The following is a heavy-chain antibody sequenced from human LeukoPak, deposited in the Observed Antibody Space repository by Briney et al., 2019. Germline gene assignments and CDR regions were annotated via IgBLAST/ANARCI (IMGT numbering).Heavy chain of an antibody. D-gene: IGHD6-19*01. Sequence: ASVKVSCKASGYTFTSYYMHWVRQAPGQGLEWMGGIIPIFGTADYAQKFQGRVTITADESTSTAYMELSSLRSEDTAVYYCARGLPSIAVAGTDYYYYYMDVWGKGTTVTISS. CDR2: IIPIFGTA. CDR1: GYTFTSYY. J-gene: IGHJ6*03. V-gene: IGHV1-69*13. CDR3: ARGLPSIAVAGTDYYYYYMDV.